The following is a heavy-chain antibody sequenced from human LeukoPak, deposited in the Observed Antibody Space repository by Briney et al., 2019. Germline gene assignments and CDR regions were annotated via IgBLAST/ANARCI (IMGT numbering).Heavy chain of an antibody. CDR1: GFTFSSYS. CDR3: AKDRVTGDPDAFDI. Sequence: GGSLRLSCAASGFTFSSYSMNWVRQAPGKGLEWVSYISSSSSTIYYADSVKGRFTISRDNAKNTLYLQMNSLRAEDTAVYYCAKDRVTGDPDAFDIWGQGTMVTVSS. V-gene: IGHV3-48*01. J-gene: IGHJ3*02. D-gene: IGHD7-27*01. CDR2: ISSSSSTI.